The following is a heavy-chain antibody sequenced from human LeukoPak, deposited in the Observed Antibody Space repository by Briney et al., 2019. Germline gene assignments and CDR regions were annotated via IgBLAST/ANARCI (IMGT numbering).Heavy chain of an antibody. J-gene: IGHJ4*02. CDR1: GCTFTGYY. V-gene: IGHV1-2*02. CDR3: ARDYCSSTTCLDY. CDR2: INPNSGGT. D-gene: IGHD2-2*01. Sequence: GASVKVSCKASGCTFTGYYMHWVRQAPGQGLEWTGWINPNSGGTNYAQKFQGRVTMTRDTSISTAYMELSRLRSDDTAVYYCARDYCSSTTCLDYWGQGTLVTVSS.